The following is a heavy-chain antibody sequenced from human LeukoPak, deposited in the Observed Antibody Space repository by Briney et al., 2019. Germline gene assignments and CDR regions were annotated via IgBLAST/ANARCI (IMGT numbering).Heavy chain of an antibody. CDR1: GGSVRSYY. CDR2: IYYSGST. D-gene: IGHD6-6*01. CDR3: ARQYSFTSYFDY. V-gene: IGHV4-59*02. Sequence: PSETLSLTCTVSGGSVRSYYWTWLRQSAGKGLEWIGYIYYSGSTDYHPSLKSRVTILVDTSKNQFYLKLSSVTAADTAVYYCARQYSFTSYFDYWGQGALVTVSS. J-gene: IGHJ4*02.